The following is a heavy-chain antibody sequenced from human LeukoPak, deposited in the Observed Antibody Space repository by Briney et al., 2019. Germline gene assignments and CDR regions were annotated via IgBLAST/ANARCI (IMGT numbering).Heavy chain of an antibody. V-gene: IGHV3-30-3*01. J-gene: IGHJ4*02. CDR1: GFTFSSYA. CDR2: ISYDGSNK. CDR3: ARESGSTTYLDY. D-gene: IGHD1-26*01. Sequence: PGGSLRLSCAASGFTFSSYAMHWVRQAPGKGLEWVAVISYDGSNKYYADSVKGRFTISRDNSKNTLYLQMNSLRAEDTAVYYCARESGSTTYLDYWGQGTLVTVSS.